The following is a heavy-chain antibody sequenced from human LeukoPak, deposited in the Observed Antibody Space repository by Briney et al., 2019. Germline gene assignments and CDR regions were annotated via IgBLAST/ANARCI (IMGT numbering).Heavy chain of an antibody. CDR2: ISSSGSTI. V-gene: IGHV3-11*04. D-gene: IGHD2-2*01. CDR3: AKASSTSFFDY. CDR1: GFTFSDYY. Sequence: GGSLRLSCAASGFTFSDYYMSWIRQAPGKGLEWVSYISSSGSTIYYADSVKGRFTISRDNSKNTLYLQMNSLRAEDTAVYYCAKASSTSFFDYWGQGTLVTVSS. J-gene: IGHJ4*02.